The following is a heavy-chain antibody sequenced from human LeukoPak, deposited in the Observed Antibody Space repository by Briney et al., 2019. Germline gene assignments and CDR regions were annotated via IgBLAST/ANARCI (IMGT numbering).Heavy chain of an antibody. CDR1: GGSISSYY. V-gene: IGHV4-4*07. J-gene: IGHJ6*03. Sequence: SETLSLTCTVSGGSISSYYWSWIRQPAGKGLEWIGRIYTSGSTNYNPSLKGRVTMSVDTSKNQSSLKLSSVTAADTAVYYCARSDVTVTKGCYYYFMDVWGKGTTVTVSS. D-gene: IGHD4-17*01. CDR2: IYTSGST. CDR3: ARSDVTVTKGCYYYFMDV.